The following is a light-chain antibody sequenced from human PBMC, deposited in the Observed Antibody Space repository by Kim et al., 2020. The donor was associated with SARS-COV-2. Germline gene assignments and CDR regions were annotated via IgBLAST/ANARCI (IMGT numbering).Light chain of an antibody. CDR3: QQYDRYPPT. V-gene: IGKV1-16*01. J-gene: IGKJ4*01. CDR2: GAS. Sequence: ASVGERVTISCRASQGIRMYLAWFQVKPGKAPKSLIYGASNLQSGVPSRFSGSGSGTDFTLTISSLQPEDFATYYCQQYDRYPPTFGGGTKVDIK. CDR1: QGIRMY.